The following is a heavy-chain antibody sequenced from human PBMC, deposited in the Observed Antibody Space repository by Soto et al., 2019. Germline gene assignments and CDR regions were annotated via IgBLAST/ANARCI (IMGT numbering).Heavy chain of an antibody. D-gene: IGHD5-18*01. CDR3: ARMAWRVDTAMVFIFDY. Sequence: PSETLSLTCAVYGGSFSGYYWSWIRQPPGKGLERIGEINHSGSTNYNPSLKSRVTISVDTSKNQFSLKLSSVTAADTAVYYCARMAWRVDTAMVFIFDYWGQGTLVTVSS. CDR2: INHSGST. J-gene: IGHJ4*02. CDR1: GGSFSGYY. V-gene: IGHV4-34*01.